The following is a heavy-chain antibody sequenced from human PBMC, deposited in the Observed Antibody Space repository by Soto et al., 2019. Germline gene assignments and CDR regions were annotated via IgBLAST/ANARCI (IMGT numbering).Heavy chain of an antibody. CDR1: GFTFSSYS. J-gene: IGHJ6*02. CDR3: ARGSDGHNYYYYGMDV. D-gene: IGHD2-21*01. CDR2: ISSSSSYI. Sequence: GGSLRLSXAASGFTFSSYSMNWVRQAPGKGLEWVSSISSSSSYIYYADSVKGRFTISRDNAKNSLYLQMNSLRAGDTAVYYCARGSDGHNYYYYGMDVWGQGTTVTVSS. V-gene: IGHV3-21*01.